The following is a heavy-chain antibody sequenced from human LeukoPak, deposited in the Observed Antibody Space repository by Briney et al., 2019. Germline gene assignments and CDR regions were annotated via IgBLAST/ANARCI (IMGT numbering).Heavy chain of an antibody. CDR3: AKDSGYSSGSENYFDY. CDR1: GFTFSSFA. J-gene: IGHJ4*02. D-gene: IGHD6-19*01. CDR2: ISGSGDTT. V-gene: IGHV3-23*01. Sequence: GGSLRLSCAASGFTFSSFAMNWVRQAPGKGLEWVSIISGSGDTTHYTDSVKGRFTVSRDNSKNTLYLQMNSLRAEDTAVYYCAKDSGYSSGSENYFDYWGQGTLVTVSS.